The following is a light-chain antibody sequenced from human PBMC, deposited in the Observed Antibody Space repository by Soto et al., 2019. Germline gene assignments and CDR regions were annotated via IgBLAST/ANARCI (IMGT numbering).Light chain of an antibody. CDR2: DAS. Sequence: VLTQSPATLSLSPGEGAILSCRASQRVSSNFAWYQQKPGQAPRLLIYDASYRATDIPTRFSGSGSGTDFTLTISSLKPEDFAVYYCHQRNNWPYTFGQGTKLEI. J-gene: IGKJ2*01. V-gene: IGKV3-11*01. CDR3: HQRNNWPYT. CDR1: QRVSSN.